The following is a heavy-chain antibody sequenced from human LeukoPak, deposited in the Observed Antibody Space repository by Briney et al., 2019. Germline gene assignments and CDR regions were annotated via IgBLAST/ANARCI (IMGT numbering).Heavy chain of an antibody. Sequence: SETLSLTCAVYGGSFSGYYWSWIRQPPGKGLEWIGEINHSGSTNYNPSLKSRVTISVDTSKNQFSLKLSSVTAADTAVYYCAARYSSSWYDFDYWGQGTLVTVSS. CDR3: AARYSSSWYDFDY. CDR1: GGSFSGYY. J-gene: IGHJ4*02. CDR2: INHSGST. D-gene: IGHD6-13*01. V-gene: IGHV4-34*01.